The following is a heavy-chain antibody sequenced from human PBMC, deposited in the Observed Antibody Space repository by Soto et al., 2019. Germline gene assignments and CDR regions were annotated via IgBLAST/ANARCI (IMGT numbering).Heavy chain of an antibody. CDR1: GGSISSSSYY. V-gene: IGHV4-39*01. CDR3: ARRGSSSWYGY. Sequence: QLQLQESGPGLVKPSETLSLTCTVSGGSISSSSYYWGWIRQPPGKGLEWIGSIYYSGSTYYNPSLKSRVTISVDTSKIQFSLKLGSVTAADTAVYYCARRGSSSWYGYWGQGTLVTVSS. D-gene: IGHD6-13*01. CDR2: IYYSGST. J-gene: IGHJ4*02.